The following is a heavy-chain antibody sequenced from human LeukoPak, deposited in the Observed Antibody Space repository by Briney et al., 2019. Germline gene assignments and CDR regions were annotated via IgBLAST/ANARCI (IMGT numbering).Heavy chain of an antibody. J-gene: IGHJ4*02. D-gene: IGHD3-10*01. CDR2: ISYDGSNK. V-gene: IGHV3-30-3*01. CDR3: ARDEYGFGELQY. CDR1: GFTFSSYA. Sequence: GRSLRLSCAASGFTFSSYAMHWVRQAPGKGLEWVAVISYDGSNKYYADSVKGRFTISRDNSKNTLYLQMNSLRAEDTAVYYCARDEYGFGELQYWGQGTLVTVSS.